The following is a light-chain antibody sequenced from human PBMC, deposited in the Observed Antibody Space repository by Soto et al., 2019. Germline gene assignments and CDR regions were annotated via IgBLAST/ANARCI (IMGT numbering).Light chain of an antibody. CDR1: QGINIY. V-gene: IGKV1-9*01. Sequence: DIQLTQSPSFLSASVGDRVTITCRASQGINIYLAWYQQKPGKAPKLLIYAASTWQSGVPSRFSGSGSGTEFTLTISSLQPEDFATDYCQQLNSYPRITFGGVTKVEIK. CDR3: QQLNSYPRIT. CDR2: AAS. J-gene: IGKJ4*01.